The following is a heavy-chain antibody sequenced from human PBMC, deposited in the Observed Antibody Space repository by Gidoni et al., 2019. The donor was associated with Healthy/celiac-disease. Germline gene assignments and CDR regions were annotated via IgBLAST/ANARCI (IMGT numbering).Heavy chain of an antibody. J-gene: IGHJ5*02. D-gene: IGHD3-10*01. CDR1: GYSISSGYY. V-gene: IGHV4-38-2*02. CDR3: ARDGRSAGITMVRGVDWFDP. CDR2: IYHSGRT. Sequence: QVQLQESGPGLVKPSETLSLTCAVSGYSISSGYYWGWIRQPPGKGLEWIGSIYHSGRTYYNPSLKSRVTISVDTSKNQFSLKLSSVTAADTAVYYCARDGRSAGITMVRGVDWFDPWGQGTLVTVSS.